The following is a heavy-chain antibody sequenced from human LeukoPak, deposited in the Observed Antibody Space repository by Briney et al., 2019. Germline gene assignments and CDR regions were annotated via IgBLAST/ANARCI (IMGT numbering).Heavy chain of an antibody. D-gene: IGHD3-10*01. J-gene: IGHJ6*02. CDR3: ARDTGPLLWFGELNYGMDV. CDR2: ISRSSTTI. V-gene: IGHV3-48*04. CDR1: GFTFSTYS. Sequence: PGGSLRLSCAASGFTFSTYSMNWVRQAPGKGLEWPSYISRSSTTIYNADSVKGRFTISRDNAKNSLYLQMNSLRAEDTAVYYCARDTGPLLWFGELNYGMDVWGQGTTVTVSS.